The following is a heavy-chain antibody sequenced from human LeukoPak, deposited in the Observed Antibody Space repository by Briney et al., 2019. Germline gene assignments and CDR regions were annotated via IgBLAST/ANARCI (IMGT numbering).Heavy chain of an antibody. D-gene: IGHD5-24*01. J-gene: IGHJ4*02. CDR2: INSDGSST. CDR1: GFTFGSYW. Sequence: GGSLRLSCAASGFTFGSYWMHWVRQAPGKGLVWVSRINSDGSSTSYADSVKGRFTISRDNAKNTLYLQMNSLRAEDTAVYYCATRDQGRDGYNFDYWGQGTLVTVSS. V-gene: IGHV3-74*01. CDR3: ATRDQGRDGYNFDY.